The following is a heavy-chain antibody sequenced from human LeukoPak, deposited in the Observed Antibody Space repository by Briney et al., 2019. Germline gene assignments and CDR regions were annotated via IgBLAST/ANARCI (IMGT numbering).Heavy chain of an antibody. CDR3: ARDFHRYYYDSSLDY. D-gene: IGHD3-22*01. V-gene: IGHV3-30*04. CDR2: ISYDGSNK. Sequence: PGGSLRLSCAASGFTFSGYAMHWVRQAPGKGLEWVAVISYDGSNKYYADSVKGRFTISRDNSKNTLYLQMNSLRAEDTAVYYCARDFHRYYYDSSLDYWGQGTLVTVSS. J-gene: IGHJ4*02. CDR1: GFTFSGYA.